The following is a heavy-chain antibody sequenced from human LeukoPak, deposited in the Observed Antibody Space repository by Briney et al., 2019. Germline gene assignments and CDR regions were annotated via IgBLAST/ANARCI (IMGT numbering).Heavy chain of an antibody. Sequence: GGSLRLSCAASGFTFSSYAMSWVRQAPGKGLEWVSAISGSGGSTYYADSVKGRFTISRDNSKNTLYLQMNSLRAEDTAVYYCAKATNYYGSGSYNYYGMDVWGQGTTVTVSS. CDR2: ISGSGGST. CDR1: GFTFSSYA. V-gene: IGHV3-23*01. CDR3: AKATNYYGSGSYNYYGMDV. D-gene: IGHD3-10*01. J-gene: IGHJ6*02.